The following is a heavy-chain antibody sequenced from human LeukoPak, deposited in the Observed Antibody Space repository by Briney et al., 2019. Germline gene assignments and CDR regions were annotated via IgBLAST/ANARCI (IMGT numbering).Heavy chain of an antibody. J-gene: IGHJ4*02. CDR2: INSDGSGT. CDR3: VRTGGYSYGPFEY. D-gene: IGHD5-18*01. CDR1: GFTLSSYW. Sequence: PGGSLRLSCAASGFTLSSYWMQWVRQVPGKGLVWVSRINSDGSGTTYADSVKGRFTISRDNAKNSLFLQMNSLSDEDTAVYYCVRTGGYSYGPFEYWGQGTLVTVSS. V-gene: IGHV3-74*01.